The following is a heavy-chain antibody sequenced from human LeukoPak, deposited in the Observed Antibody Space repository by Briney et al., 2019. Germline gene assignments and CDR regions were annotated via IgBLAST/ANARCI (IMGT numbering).Heavy chain of an antibody. V-gene: IGHV4-59*08. D-gene: IGHD2-8*01. CDR1: GGSISSYY. Sequence: SETLSLTCTVSGGSISSYYWSWIRQPPGKGLEGIGYIYYSGRTSYNPSLKSRVTISVDTSTNQFSLKLSSVTAADTAVYYCASRRYCTNGVCKLDAFDIWGQGTMVTVSS. CDR3: ASRRYCTNGVCKLDAFDI. J-gene: IGHJ3*02. CDR2: IYYSGRT.